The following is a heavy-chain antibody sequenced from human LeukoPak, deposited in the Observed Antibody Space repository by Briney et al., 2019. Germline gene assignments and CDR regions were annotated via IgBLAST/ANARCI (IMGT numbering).Heavy chain of an antibody. D-gene: IGHD6-13*01. CDR2: IYPGDSDT. J-gene: IGHJ4*02. CDR3: ARYPNPYSSSWSLDY. CDR1: GYSFTSYW. Sequence: GESLKSSCKGSGYSFTSYWIGWVRQMPGKGLEWMGIIYPGDSDTRYSPSFQGQVTISADKSISTAYLQWSSLKASDTAMYYCARYPNPYSSSWSLDYWGQGTLVTVSS. V-gene: IGHV5-51*01.